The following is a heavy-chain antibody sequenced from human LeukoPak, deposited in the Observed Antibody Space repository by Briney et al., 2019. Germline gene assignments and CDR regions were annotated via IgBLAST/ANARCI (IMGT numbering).Heavy chain of an antibody. CDR1: GGSFSGYY. V-gene: IGHV4-34*01. CDR2: INHSGST. D-gene: IGHD3-10*01. J-gene: IGHJ4*02. Sequence: SETLSLTCAVYGGSFSGYYWSWIRQPPGKGLEWIGEINHSGSTSYNPSLKSRVTISVDTSKNQFSLKLSSVTAADTAVYYCARGWVPGRYFNYWGQGTLVTVSS. CDR3: ARGWVPGRYFNY.